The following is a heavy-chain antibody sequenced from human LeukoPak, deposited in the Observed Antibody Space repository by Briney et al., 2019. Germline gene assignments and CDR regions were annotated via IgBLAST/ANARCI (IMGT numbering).Heavy chain of an antibody. J-gene: IGHJ5*02. CDR2: INHSGST. Sequence: SETLSLTCAVYGGSFSGYYWSWIRQPPGKGLEWIGEINHSGSTNYNPSLKSRVTISVDTSKNQFSLKLSSVTAADTAVYYCARGPLDFWSGYYGKYFDPWGQGTLVTVSS. CDR1: GGSFSGYY. V-gene: IGHV4-34*01. D-gene: IGHD3-3*01. CDR3: ARGPLDFWSGYYGKYFDP.